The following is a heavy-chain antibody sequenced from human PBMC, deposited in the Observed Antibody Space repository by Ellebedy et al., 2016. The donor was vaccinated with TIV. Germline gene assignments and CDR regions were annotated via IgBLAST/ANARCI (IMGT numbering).Heavy chain of an antibody. J-gene: IGHJ4*02. CDR1: GFTFSSNA. CDR2: IYNGAT. Sequence: GGSLRLSCAASGFTFSSNAMSWVRQAPGKGLEWVSGIYNGATHYADSVKGRFTISKDNSKNTLYLQMTSLRTDDTAVYYCAKDRHYWSAADYWGQGTLVTVSS. CDR3: AKDRHYWSAADY. D-gene: IGHD3-3*02. V-gene: IGHV3-23*03.